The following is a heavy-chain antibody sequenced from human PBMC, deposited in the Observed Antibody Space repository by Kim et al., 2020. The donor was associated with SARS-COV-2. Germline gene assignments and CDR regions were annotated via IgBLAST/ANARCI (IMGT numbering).Heavy chain of an antibody. Sequence: SETLSLTCAVSGGSISSSNWWSWVRQPPGKGLEWIGEIYHSGSTNYNPSLKSRVTISVDKSKNQFSLKLSSVTAADTAVYYCARDGGGGGIQPWYFDLWGRGTLVTVSS. CDR2: IYHSGST. CDR3: ARDGGGGGIQPWYFDL. J-gene: IGHJ2*01. V-gene: IGHV4-4*02. CDR1: GGSISSSNW. D-gene: IGHD3-16*02.